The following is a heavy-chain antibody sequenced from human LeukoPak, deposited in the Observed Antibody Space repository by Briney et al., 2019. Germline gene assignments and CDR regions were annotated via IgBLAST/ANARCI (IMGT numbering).Heavy chain of an antibody. V-gene: IGHV1-69*04. CDR3: ARGDIAAAGIDY. CDR2: IIPILGIA. Sequence: GSSVKVSCKASGGTFSSYAISWVRQAPGQGLEWMGRIIPILGIANYAQKFQGRVTITADKSTSTAYMELSSLRSEDTAVYYGARGDIAAAGIDYWGQGTLVTVSS. D-gene: IGHD6-13*01. CDR1: GGTFSSYA. J-gene: IGHJ4*02.